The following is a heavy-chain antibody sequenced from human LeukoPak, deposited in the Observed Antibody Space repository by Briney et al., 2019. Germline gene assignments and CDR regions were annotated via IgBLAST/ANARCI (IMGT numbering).Heavy chain of an antibody. CDR3: ARGAPSDILTGYWFDY. V-gene: IGHV1-69*06. CDR1: GGTFSSHV. CDR2: INPIFGTA. J-gene: IGHJ4*02. Sequence: GASVKVSCKASGGTFSSHVISWVRQAPGQGLEWMGGINPIFGTANYAQKFQGRVTITADKSTSTAYMELSSLRSEDTAVYYCARGAPSDILTGYWFDYWGQGTLVTVSS. D-gene: IGHD3-9*01.